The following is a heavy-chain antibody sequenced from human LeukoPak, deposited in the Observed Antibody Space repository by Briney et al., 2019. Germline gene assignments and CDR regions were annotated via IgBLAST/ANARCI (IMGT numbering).Heavy chain of an antibody. Sequence: PSGTLSLTCTVSGGSIIASDWWTWVRQAPGKGLEWVGEVFHTGSRNYSPSLKGRITIFIDKYKSQFYLQLNSVTAADAAVYFCSRRNSLYDAFDIWGPGRLIAVSS. J-gene: IGHJ3*02. V-gene: IGHV4-4*02. CDR3: SRRNSLYDAFDI. CDR1: GGSIIASDW. CDR2: VFHTGSR.